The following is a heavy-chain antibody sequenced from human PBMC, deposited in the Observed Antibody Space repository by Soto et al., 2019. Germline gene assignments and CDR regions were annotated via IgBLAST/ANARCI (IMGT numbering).Heavy chain of an antibody. CDR1: GFTFSSYA. D-gene: IGHD3-16*01. CDR3: AKFQGETFNKWYFHY. J-gene: IGHJ4*02. CDR2: ITGGVGVT. Sequence: EVQLLESGGGLVQPGGSLRLSCAASGFTFSSYAMTWVRQAPGKGLGWVSVITGGVGVTYYADSVKGRFTISRDNSKNTLYLQMNSLRAEDTAVYIWAKFQGETFNKWYFHYWGQGTLVTVSS. V-gene: IGHV3-23*01.